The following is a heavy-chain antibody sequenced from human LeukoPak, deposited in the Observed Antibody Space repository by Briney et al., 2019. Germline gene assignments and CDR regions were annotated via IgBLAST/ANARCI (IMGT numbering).Heavy chain of an antibody. CDR1: GYTFTGYY. J-gene: IGHJ4*02. V-gene: IGHV1-2*02. Sequence: GASVKVSCKASGYTFTGYYIHWVRQAPGQGLDWMGWINPNSGDTNYAQKFQDRVAMTRDPSISTAYMELSRLRSDDTAMYYCASVTYSSLSLWDYWGQETLVTVSS. CDR3: ASVTYSSLSLWDY. CDR2: INPNSGDT. D-gene: IGHD3-22*01.